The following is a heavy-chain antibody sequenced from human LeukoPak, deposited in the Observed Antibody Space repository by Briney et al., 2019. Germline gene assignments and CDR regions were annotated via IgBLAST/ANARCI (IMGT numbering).Heavy chain of an antibody. D-gene: IGHD5-18*01. V-gene: IGHV3-48*03. J-gene: IGHJ4*02. Sequence: GGSLRLSCAASGFTFSSYRMHWVRQAPGKGLEWVSYISTSGDTIFYADSVKGRYTTSRDNAKNSLYLQMNSLRAEDTALYYCAREGSYGYAFDCWGQGTLVTVSS. CDR1: GFTFSSYR. CDR2: ISTSGDTI. CDR3: AREGSYGYAFDC.